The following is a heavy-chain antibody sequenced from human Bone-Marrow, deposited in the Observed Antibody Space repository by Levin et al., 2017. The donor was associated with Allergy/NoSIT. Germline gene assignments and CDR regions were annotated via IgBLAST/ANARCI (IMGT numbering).Heavy chain of an antibody. J-gene: IGHJ4*02. D-gene: IGHD2-2*03. V-gene: IGHV3-74*03. CDR2: INGDGSDT. Sequence: GGSLRLSCAASGFSFNSDWMHWVRQGPGKGLLWVSRINGDGSDTTYADSVMGRFTISRDNARSTLYLQMNSLRPEDTAVYYCAWAASHDRAWINYFDHWGQGTLVTVSS. CDR3: AWAASHDRAWINYFDH. CDR1: GFSFNSDW.